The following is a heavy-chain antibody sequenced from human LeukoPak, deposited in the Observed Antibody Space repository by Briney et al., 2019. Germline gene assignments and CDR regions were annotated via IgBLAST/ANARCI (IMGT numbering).Heavy chain of an antibody. J-gene: IGHJ4*02. CDR3: TRPCDSSCYPHGY. CDR2: IRSKAYGGTR. Sequence: GGSLTLSCTASGFTFGYYAMSWVRQAPGKGLEWVGFIRSKAYGGTREYAASVKGRFTISRDDSKSIDYLQMNSLKTVDTGVYYCTRPCDSSCYPHGYWGQGTLLTVPS. D-gene: IGHD3-22*01. CDR1: GFTFGYYA. V-gene: IGHV3-49*04.